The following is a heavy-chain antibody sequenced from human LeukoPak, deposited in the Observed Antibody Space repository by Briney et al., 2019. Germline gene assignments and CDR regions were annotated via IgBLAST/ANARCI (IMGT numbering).Heavy chain of an antibody. D-gene: IGHD4-17*01. V-gene: IGHV4-59*08. CDR1: GGSISSYY. CDR2: IYYSGST. Sequence: PSETLSLTCTVSGGSISSYYWSWIRQPPGKGLEWIGYIYYSGSTNYNPSLKSRVTISVDTSKNQFSLKLSSVTAADAAAYYCARQDYGDYSFDYWGQGTLVTVSS. CDR3: ARQDYGDYSFDY. J-gene: IGHJ4*02.